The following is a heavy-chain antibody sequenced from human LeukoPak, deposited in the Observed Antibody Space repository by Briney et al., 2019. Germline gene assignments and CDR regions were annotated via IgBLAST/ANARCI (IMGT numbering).Heavy chain of an antibody. CDR3: AARRGANDY. V-gene: IGHV4-30-2*01. CDR2: IYHSGST. D-gene: IGHD1-26*01. CDR1: GGSISSGGYS. J-gene: IGHJ4*02. Sequence: SQTLSLTCAVSGGSISSGGYSWSWIRQPPGKGLEWIGYIYHSGSTYYNPSLKSRVTISVDRSKNQFSLKLSSVTAADTAVYHCAARRGANDYWGQGTLVTVSS.